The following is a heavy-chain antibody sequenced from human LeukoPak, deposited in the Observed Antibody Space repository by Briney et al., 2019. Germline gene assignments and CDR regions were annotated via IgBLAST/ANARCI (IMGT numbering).Heavy chain of an antibody. Sequence: GGSLRLACAASGFTFSTNAMTWVRQAPEKGLEWVSAFSGRTSSTYYADSVKGRFTISRDNSKNTLYLQMDTLRAEDTAVYYCAKCGSSGCHLIDYWGLGTLVTVSS. V-gene: IGHV3-23*01. D-gene: IGHD5-12*01. CDR3: AKCGSSGCHLIDY. CDR1: GFTFSTNA. J-gene: IGHJ4*02. CDR2: FSGRTSST.